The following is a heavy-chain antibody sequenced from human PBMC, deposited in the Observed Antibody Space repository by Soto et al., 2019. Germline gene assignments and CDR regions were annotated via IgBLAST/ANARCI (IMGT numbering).Heavy chain of an antibody. CDR3: AKGGYYSLFDI. J-gene: IGHJ3*02. D-gene: IGHD3-16*01. Sequence: PGGSLRLSCVASAFRFSCSPMCGVRQTKRKGLERVSGISGSGSRTYYADSVKGRFTISRDNSNNTLSLQMHILRVEDTAVYFCAKGGYYSLFDIWGQGTMVTVS. V-gene: IGHV3-23*01. CDR2: ISGSGSRT. CDR1: AFRFSCSP.